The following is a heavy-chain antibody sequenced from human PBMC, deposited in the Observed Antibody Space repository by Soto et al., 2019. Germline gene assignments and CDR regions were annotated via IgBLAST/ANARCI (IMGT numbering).Heavy chain of an antibody. J-gene: IGHJ4*02. CDR2: ISGGGRPI. CDR3: ARDLGWAFDS. V-gene: IGHV3-48*02. Sequence: EVQLVESGGGSVQPGGSLRLSFAASGFTLSTFSMNWVRQAPGRGLEWISYISGGGRPISYADSVKGRFTISRDNAKNSLYLQMDSLTDEDTAVYYCARDLGWAFDSWGQGTLVTVSS. CDR1: GFTLSTFS. D-gene: IGHD6-19*01.